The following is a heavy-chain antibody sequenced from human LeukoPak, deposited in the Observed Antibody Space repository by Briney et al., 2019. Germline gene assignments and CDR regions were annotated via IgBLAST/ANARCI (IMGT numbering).Heavy chain of an antibody. CDR2: IYPSGAT. Sequence: SQTLSLTCSVSGGSISSGPHYWGWIRQPAGKGLEWIGRIYPSGATNYNPSLKSRVTISIDTSANQFSLKLNSVTAADTAVYFCARWNNDVLTGYYDSFDYWGQGILVTVSS. D-gene: IGHD3-9*01. J-gene: IGHJ4*02. CDR3: ARWNNDVLTGYYDSFDY. V-gene: IGHV4-61*02. CDR1: GGSISSGPHY.